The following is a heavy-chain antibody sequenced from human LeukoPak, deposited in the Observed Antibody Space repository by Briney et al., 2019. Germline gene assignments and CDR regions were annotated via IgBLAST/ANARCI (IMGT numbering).Heavy chain of an antibody. CDR1: GFTVSSTY. V-gene: IGHV3-53*01. J-gene: IGHJ5*02. D-gene: IGHD1-20*01. CDR2: IYTGSTT. CDR3: ARGITGSNNWFDP. Sequence: GGSLRLSCAASGFTVSSTYMSWLRQAPGKGLEWVSLIYTGSTTYYADSVKGRFTISRDNSENTLYLQMNSLRAEDTAVYYCARGITGSNNWFDPWGQGTLVTVSS.